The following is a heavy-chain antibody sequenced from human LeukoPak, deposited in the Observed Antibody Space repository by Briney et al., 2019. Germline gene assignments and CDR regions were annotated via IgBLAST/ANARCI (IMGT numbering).Heavy chain of an antibody. CDR2: IYYSGST. CDR3: ARELVGTTPWFDP. D-gene: IGHD1-1*01. J-gene: IGHJ5*02. V-gene: IGHV4-30-4*01. Sequence: SGTLSLTCTVSGGSISSGDYYWSWIRQPPGKGLEWIWYIYYSGSTYYNPSLKSRVTISVDTSKNQFSLKLSSVTAADTAVYYCARELVGTTPWFDPWGQGTLVTVSS. CDR1: GGSISSGDYY.